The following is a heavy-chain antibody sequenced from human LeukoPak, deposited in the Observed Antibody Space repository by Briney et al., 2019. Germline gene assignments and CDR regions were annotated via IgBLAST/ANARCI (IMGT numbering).Heavy chain of an antibody. CDR3: ASPVKYYDTWSGYPPFDY. Sequence: ASVKVSCKASGYAFISYYMHWVRQAPGQGLEWMGIINPSDGSTTYAQKFQGRVTMTRDTSTSTVYMELSSLRSEDTAVYYCASPVKYYDTWSGYPPFDYWGQGTLVTVSS. CDR1: GYAFISYY. D-gene: IGHD3-3*01. J-gene: IGHJ4*02. V-gene: IGHV1-46*01. CDR2: INPSDGST.